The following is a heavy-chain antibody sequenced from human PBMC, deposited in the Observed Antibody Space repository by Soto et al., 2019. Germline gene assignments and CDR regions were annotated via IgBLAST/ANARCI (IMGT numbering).Heavy chain of an antibody. CDR3: ARGAVRGDIVVVPAAPYYYYYIDV. CDR2: INAGNGNT. Sequence: ASVKVSCKASGYTFTSYAMHWVHQAPGQRLEWMGWINAGNGNTKYSQKFQGRVTITRDTSASTAYMELSSLRSENTAVYYCARGAVRGDIVVVPAAPYYYYYIDVWGKGTTVTVFS. J-gene: IGHJ6*03. V-gene: IGHV1-3*01. CDR1: GYTFTSYA. D-gene: IGHD2-2*01.